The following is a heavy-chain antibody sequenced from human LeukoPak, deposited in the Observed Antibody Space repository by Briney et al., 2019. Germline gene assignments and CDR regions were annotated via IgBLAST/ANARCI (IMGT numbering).Heavy chain of an antibody. CDR1: GFTFDDYT. Sequence: GGSLRLSCAASGFTFDDYTMHWVRQAPGKGLEWVSLISWDGGSTYSADSVKGRFTISRDNSKNSLYLQMNSLRTEDTALYYCAKDRREVVTTMPNYYYSYMDVWGKGTTVTVSS. V-gene: IGHV3-43*01. D-gene: IGHD2-21*02. CDR3: AKDRREVVTTMPNYYYSYMDV. CDR2: ISWDGGST. J-gene: IGHJ6*03.